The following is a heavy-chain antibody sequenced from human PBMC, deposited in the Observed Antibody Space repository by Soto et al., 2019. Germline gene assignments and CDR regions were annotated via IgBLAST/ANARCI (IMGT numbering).Heavy chain of an antibody. CDR2: IIPIFGTA. CDR3: ARDRGIIVGATNTYYYYGMDV. D-gene: IGHD1-26*01. CDR1: GGTFSSYA. J-gene: IGHJ6*02. V-gene: IGHV1-69*06. Sequence: QVQLVQSGAEVKKPGSSVKVSCKASGGTFSSYAISWVRQAPGQGLEWMGGIIPIFGTANYAQKFQGRVTITADKSTSTAYMELSSLRSEDTAVYYCARDRGIIVGATNTYYYYGMDVWGQGTTVTVSS.